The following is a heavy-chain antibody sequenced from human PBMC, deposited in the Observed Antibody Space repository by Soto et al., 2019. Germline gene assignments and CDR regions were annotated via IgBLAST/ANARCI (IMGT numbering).Heavy chain of an antibody. CDR1: GFSFNYFG. CDR3: AKDLGGSYPGKINYYGVDV. Sequence: QVKLVESGGGVVQPGRSLRLSCAGSGFSFNYFGIHWVRQAPGKGLEWVAVVSYEGSINYNADSVNGRCTVSRDTSKNTVYLQMSRLRVEDTAVEFWAKDLGGSYPGKINYYGVDVWGLGTTVTVSS. J-gene: IGHJ6*02. D-gene: IGHD1-26*01. CDR2: VSYEGSIN. V-gene: IGHV3-30*18.